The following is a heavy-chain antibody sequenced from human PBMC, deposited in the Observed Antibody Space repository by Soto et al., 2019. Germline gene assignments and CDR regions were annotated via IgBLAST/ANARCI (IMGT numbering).Heavy chain of an antibody. V-gene: IGHV3-74*01. J-gene: IGHJ4*02. CDR1: GFTFSSYW. D-gene: IGHD6-6*01. CDR3: ARGSPPYSSSSLIDY. CDR2: INSDGSST. Sequence: PGGCLRLSCSASGFTFSSYWMHWARHAPGKGLVWVSRINSDGSSTSYADSVKGRFTISRDNAKNTLYLQMSSLRAEDTAVYYCARGSPPYSSSSLIDYWGQGTLVTVSS.